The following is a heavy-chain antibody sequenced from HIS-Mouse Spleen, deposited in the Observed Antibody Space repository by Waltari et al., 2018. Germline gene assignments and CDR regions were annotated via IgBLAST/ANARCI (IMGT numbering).Heavy chain of an antibody. CDR3: ARPGGSSGYDAFDI. CDR2: IYYSGRT. J-gene: IGHJ3*02. V-gene: IGHV4-39*01. Sequence: QLQLQESGPGLVKPSETLSLTCTVSGGSISSSSYYWGWIRQPPGKGLEWIGSIYYSGRTYSNPSLKSRVTISVDTSKNQFSLKLSSVTAADTAVYYCARPGGSSGYDAFDIWGQGTMVTVSS. CDR1: GGSISSSSYY. D-gene: IGHD3-22*01.